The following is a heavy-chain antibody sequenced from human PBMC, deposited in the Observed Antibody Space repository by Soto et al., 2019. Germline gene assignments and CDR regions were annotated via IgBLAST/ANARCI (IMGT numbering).Heavy chain of an antibody. CDR1: GFTFSSYA. J-gene: IGHJ3*02. CDR2: ISGSGGST. V-gene: IGHV3-23*01. D-gene: IGHD2-15*01. Sequence: EVQLLESGGGLVQPGGSLRLSCAASGFTFSSYAMSWVRQAPGKGLEWVSAISGSGGSTYYADSVKGRFTISRDNYKNTLYLQMNSLRAEDTAVYYCAKIHPVVAATAGAFAIWGQGTMVTVSS. CDR3: AKIHPVVAATAGAFAI.